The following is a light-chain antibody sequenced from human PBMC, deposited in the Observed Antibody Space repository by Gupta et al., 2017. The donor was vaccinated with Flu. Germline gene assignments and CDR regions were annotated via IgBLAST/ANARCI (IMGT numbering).Light chain of an antibody. V-gene: IGLV1-47*01. Sequence: QSVLPQPPSASGTPGPRVTISCSGSSSNIGSNYVYWYQQPPGTAPKLLIYRNNQRPSGVPDRFSGSKSGTSASLAISGLRSEDEADYYCAAWDDSLSGLWVFGGGTKLTVL. CDR3: AAWDDSLSGLWV. CDR1: SSNIGSNY. J-gene: IGLJ3*02. CDR2: RNN.